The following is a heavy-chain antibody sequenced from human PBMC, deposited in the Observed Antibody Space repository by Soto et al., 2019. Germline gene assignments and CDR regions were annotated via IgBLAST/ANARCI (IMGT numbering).Heavy chain of an antibody. J-gene: IGHJ4*02. Sequence: QVQLQESGPGLVKPSETLSLTCTVSGGSVSSGSDYWSWIRQPPGKGLEWIGYIYYRGSTNYNPSLKSRVTISLDASKNQFSLKLSSVTSADTAGYYCARCLQLWTLDYWGQGTLVTVSS. CDR3: ARCLQLWTLDY. D-gene: IGHD5-18*01. CDR1: GGSVSSGSDY. CDR2: IYYRGST. V-gene: IGHV4-61*01.